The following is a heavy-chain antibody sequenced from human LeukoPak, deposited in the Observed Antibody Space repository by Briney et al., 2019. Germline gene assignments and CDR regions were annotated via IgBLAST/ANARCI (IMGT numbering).Heavy chain of an antibody. CDR3: AKDNRDYTSGYLDC. Sequence: GGSLRLSCAASGFTFGSYAMSLVRQAPGKGLEWVSAISRGGGSTYYADSVKGRFTISRDNSKNTLYLQINSLRAEDTAAYYCAKDNRDYTSGYLDCWGQGTLVTVSS. CDR2: ISRGGGST. CDR1: GFTFGSYA. V-gene: IGHV3-23*01. D-gene: IGHD4-17*01. J-gene: IGHJ4*02.